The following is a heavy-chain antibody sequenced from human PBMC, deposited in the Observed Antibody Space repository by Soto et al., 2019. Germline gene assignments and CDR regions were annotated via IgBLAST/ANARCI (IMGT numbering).Heavy chain of an antibody. CDR2: ISYDGSNK. J-gene: IGHJ1*01. V-gene: IGHV3-30-3*01. Sequence: QVQLVESGGGVVQPGRSLRLSCAASGFTFSSYAMHWVRQAPGKGLEWVAVISYDGSNKYYADSVKGRFTISRDNSKNTLYLQMNSLRAEDTAVYNCARDGAYSSGWYRGEYFQHWGQGTLVTVSS. CDR3: ARDGAYSSGWYRGEYFQH. CDR1: GFTFSSYA. D-gene: IGHD6-19*01.